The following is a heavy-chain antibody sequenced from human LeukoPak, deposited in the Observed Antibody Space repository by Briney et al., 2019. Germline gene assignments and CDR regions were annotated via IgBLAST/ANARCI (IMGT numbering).Heavy chain of an antibody. D-gene: IGHD6-6*01. CDR2: IKEDGSTK. Sequence: GGSLRLSCAASGFTFSNYWMSLVRQAPGKGLEWVANIKEDGSTKYYVDSVKGRFTISRANAKNSVYLQISSLRVEDTAVYYCARIGYSSSSYDYWGQGTLVTVSS. V-gene: IGHV3-7*01. CDR3: ARIGYSSSSYDY. CDR1: GFTFSNYW. J-gene: IGHJ4*02.